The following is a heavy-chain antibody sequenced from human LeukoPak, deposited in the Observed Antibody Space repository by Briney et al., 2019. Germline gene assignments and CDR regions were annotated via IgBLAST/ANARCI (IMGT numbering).Heavy chain of an antibody. J-gene: IGHJ4*02. V-gene: IGHV4-34*01. Sequence: PSETLSLTCAVYGGSFSGYYWSWIRQPPGKGLEWIGEINHSGSTNYNPSLKSRVTISVDTSKNQFSLKLSSVTAADTAVYYCATHQARYSSSWYPYFDYWGQGTLVNVSS. CDR2: INHSGST. D-gene: IGHD6-13*01. CDR1: GGSFSGYY. CDR3: ATHQARYSSSWYPYFDY.